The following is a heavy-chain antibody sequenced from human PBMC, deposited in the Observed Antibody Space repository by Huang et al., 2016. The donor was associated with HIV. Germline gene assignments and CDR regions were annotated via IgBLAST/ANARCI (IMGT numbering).Heavy chain of an antibody. CDR1: GYRFRSNW. J-gene: IGHJ6*02. CDR2: IDPGYSDT. D-gene: IGHD3-10*01. Sequence: EVQLVQSGAEVKKPGESLKISCKGSGYRFRSNWIGWVRQMPGTGLEWMGSIDPGYSDTRYSPSCQGQVTSSADKSSKTAYLQWSSLKASDTAMYYCARLIGSPSFYYGLDVWGQGTTVTVSS. CDR3: ARLIGSPSFYYGLDV. V-gene: IGHV5-51*01.